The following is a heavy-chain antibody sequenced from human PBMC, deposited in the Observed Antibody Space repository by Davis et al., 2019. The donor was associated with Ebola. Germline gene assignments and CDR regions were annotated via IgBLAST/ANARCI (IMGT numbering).Heavy chain of an antibody. CDR2: INSDGSTT. CDR3: ARRSSQALD. CDR1: GFTFSSYW. D-gene: IGHD6-6*01. V-gene: IGHV3-74*01. Sequence: GESLKISCAASGFTFSSYWMHWVRQAPGKGLVWVSHINSDGSTTSYADSVKGRFTISSDNAKNTLYLQMNSLRAEDTAVYYCARRSSQALDWGQGTLVTVSS. J-gene: IGHJ4*02.